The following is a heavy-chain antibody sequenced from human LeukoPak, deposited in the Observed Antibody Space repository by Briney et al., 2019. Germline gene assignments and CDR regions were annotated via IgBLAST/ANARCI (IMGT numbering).Heavy chain of an antibody. V-gene: IGHV1-69*01. CDR1: GDTFSSYA. CDR2: IIPIFGTA. Sequence: SVKVSCKASGDTFSSYAISWVRQAPGQGLEWMGGIIPIFGTANYAQKFQGRVTITADESTSTAYMELSSLRYEDTAVYYCARGPRFGESVYYYGMDVWGQGTTVTVSS. CDR3: ARGPRFGESVYYYGMDV. D-gene: IGHD3-10*02. J-gene: IGHJ6*02.